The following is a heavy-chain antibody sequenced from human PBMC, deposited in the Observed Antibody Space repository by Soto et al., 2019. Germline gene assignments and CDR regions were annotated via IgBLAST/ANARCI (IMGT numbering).Heavy chain of an antibody. Sequence: EVQLVESGGGLVQPGGSLRLSCAASGFTVSTYHMSWVRQAPGKGLEWVSVIYSAGSADFADSVKVRFTISRDNSKNTLYLQMSSLRAEDTAVYYCARGHSSSHHYFDYWGQGTVVTVSS. D-gene: IGHD6-13*01. CDR3: ARGHSSSHHYFDY. CDR1: GFTVSTYH. CDR2: IYSAGSA. V-gene: IGHV3-66*01. J-gene: IGHJ4*02.